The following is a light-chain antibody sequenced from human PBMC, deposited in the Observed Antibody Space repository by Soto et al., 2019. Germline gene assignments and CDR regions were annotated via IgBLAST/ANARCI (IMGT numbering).Light chain of an antibody. J-gene: IGKJ1*01. CDR2: GAS. V-gene: IGKV3-15*01. CDR3: QQRLNWRRT. Sequence: IVMTQSPAALIASVGETATNSCMASQSVSSNLAWYQQKPGQAPRLLICGASTRATGIPARFSGSGSGKDFTLTITISEPEDFAAYYCQQRLNWRRTFGRGTKVDIK. CDR1: QSVSSN.